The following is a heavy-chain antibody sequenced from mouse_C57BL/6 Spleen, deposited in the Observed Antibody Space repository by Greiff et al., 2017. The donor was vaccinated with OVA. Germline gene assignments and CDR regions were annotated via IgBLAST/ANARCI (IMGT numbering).Heavy chain of an antibody. CDR2: IYIGNGYT. CDR3: AEGITTVVAGAMDY. D-gene: IGHD1-1*01. V-gene: IGHV1-58*01. J-gene: IGHJ4*01. Sequence: VQLKESGAELVRPGSSVKMSCKTSGYTFTSYGINWVKQRPGQGLEWIGYIYIGNGYTEYNEKFKGKATLTSDTSSSTAYMQLSSLTSEDSAIYFCAEGITTVVAGAMDYWGQGTSVTVSS. CDR1: GYTFTSYG.